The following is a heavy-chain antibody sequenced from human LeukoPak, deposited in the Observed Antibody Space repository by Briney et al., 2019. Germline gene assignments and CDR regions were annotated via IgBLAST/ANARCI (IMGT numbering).Heavy chain of an antibody. CDR1: GGTFSSYA. Sequence: ASVKVSCRASGGTFSSYAISWVRQAPGQGLEWMGGIIPIFGTANYAQKFQGRVTITADESTSTAYMELSSLRSEDTAVYYCAREGPLSSGYIMNWGQGTLVTVSS. J-gene: IGHJ4*02. D-gene: IGHD3-22*01. CDR3: AREGPLSSGYIMN. CDR2: IIPIFGTA. V-gene: IGHV1-69*13.